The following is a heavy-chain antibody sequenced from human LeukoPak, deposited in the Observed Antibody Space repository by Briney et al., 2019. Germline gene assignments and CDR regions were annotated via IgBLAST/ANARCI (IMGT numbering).Heavy chain of an antibody. D-gene: IGHD4-17*01. Sequence: KPSETLSLTCTVSGGSISSYYWSWIRQPPGKGLEWIGYIYYSGSTNYNPSLKSRVTISVDTSKNQFSLKLSSVTAADTAVYYCAREVHGDIDYWGQGTLVTVSS. CDR1: GGSISSYY. CDR2: IYYSGST. V-gene: IGHV4-59*08. J-gene: IGHJ4*02. CDR3: AREVHGDIDY.